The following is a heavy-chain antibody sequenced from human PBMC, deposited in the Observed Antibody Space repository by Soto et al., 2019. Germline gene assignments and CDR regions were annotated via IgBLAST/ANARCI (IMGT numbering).Heavy chain of an antibody. CDR3: ARDGYYDFWSGPGPIDY. CDR2: INAGNGNT. Sequence: WASVKVSCKASGYTFTSYAMHWVRQAPGQRLEWMGWINAGNGNTKYSQKFQGRVTITRDTSASTAYMELSSLRSEDTAVYYCARDGYYDFWSGPGPIDYWGQGTLVTVSS. J-gene: IGHJ4*02. CDR1: GYTFTSYA. V-gene: IGHV1-3*01. D-gene: IGHD3-3*01.